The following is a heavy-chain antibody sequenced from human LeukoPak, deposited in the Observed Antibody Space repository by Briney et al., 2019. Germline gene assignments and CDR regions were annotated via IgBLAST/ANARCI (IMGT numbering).Heavy chain of an antibody. CDR1: GGSISSYY. Sequence: SETLSLTCTVSGGSISSYYWSWIRQPPGKGLEWIGYIYYSGSTYYNPSLKSRVTISVDTSKNQFFLKLSSVTAADTAVYYCARVVGQYYYADYWGQGTLVTVSS. D-gene: IGHD1-26*01. V-gene: IGHV4-59*12. CDR2: IYYSGST. J-gene: IGHJ4*02. CDR3: ARVVGQYYYADY.